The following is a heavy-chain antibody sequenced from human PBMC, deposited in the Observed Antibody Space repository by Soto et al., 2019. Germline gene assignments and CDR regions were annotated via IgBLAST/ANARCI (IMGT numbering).Heavy chain of an antibody. CDR3: AKDFTTLYYYYYSMDV. CDR1: GFTFSSYA. Sequence: GGSLRLSCAASGFTFSSYAMSWVRQAPGKGLEWVSAISGSGGSTYYADSVKGRFTISRDNSKNTLYLQMNSLRAEDTAVYYCAKDFTTLYYYYYSMDVWGQGTTVTVSS. D-gene: IGHD3-22*01. J-gene: IGHJ6*02. CDR2: ISGSGGST. V-gene: IGHV3-23*01.